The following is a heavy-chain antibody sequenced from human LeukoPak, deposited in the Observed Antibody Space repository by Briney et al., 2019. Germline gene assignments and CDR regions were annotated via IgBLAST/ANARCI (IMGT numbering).Heavy chain of an antibody. J-gene: IGHJ5*02. CDR3: ATQEVEQWLVGENWFDP. V-gene: IGHV1-24*01. CDR2: FDPEDGET. CDR1: GYTLTELS. D-gene: IGHD6-19*01. Sequence: ASVTVSCKVSGYTLTELSMHWVRQAPGKGLEWMGGFDPEDGETIYAQKFQGRVTMTEDTSTDTAYMELSSLRSEDTAVYYCATQEVEQWLVGENWFDPWGQGTLVTVSS.